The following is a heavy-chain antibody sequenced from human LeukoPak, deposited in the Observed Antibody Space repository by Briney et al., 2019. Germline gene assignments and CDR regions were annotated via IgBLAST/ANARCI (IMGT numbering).Heavy chain of an antibody. V-gene: IGHV1-69*13. CDR1: GGTFSSYA. D-gene: IGHD2-15*01. CDR3: ARDRVVDDAFDI. CDR2: IIPIFGTA. Sequence: ASVKVSCKASGGTFSSYAISWVRQAPGQGLEWMGGIIPIFGTANYAQKFQGRVTITADESTSTAYMELIRLRSDDTAVYYCARDRVVDDAFDIWGQGTMVTVSS. J-gene: IGHJ3*02.